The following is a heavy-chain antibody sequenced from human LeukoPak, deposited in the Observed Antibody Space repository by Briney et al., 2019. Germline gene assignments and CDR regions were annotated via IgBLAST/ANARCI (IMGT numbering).Heavy chain of an antibody. CDR3: ATFDGYYDSSGYHFDY. CDR2: IIPIFGTA. CDR1: GYTFTTYN. Sequence: SVKVSCKASGYTFTTYNISWVRQAPGQGLEWMGGIIPIFGTANYAQKFQGRVTITADESTSTAYMELSSLRSEDTAVYYCATFDGYYDSSGYHFDYWGQGTLVTVSS. J-gene: IGHJ4*02. V-gene: IGHV1-69*13. D-gene: IGHD3-22*01.